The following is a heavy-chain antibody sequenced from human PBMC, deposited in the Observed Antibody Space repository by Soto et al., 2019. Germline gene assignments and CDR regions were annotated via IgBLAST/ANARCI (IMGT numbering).Heavy chain of an antibody. Sequence: GGSLRLSCAASGFTFSDYYMSWIRQAPGKGLEWVSYMSSSGGTRDYADSVKGRFTISRDNAKNSLYLQMNSLRAEDTAVYYCARYCSGDSCIDYWGQGTLVTVSS. V-gene: IGHV3-11*01. CDR3: ARYCSGDSCIDY. D-gene: IGHD2-15*01. J-gene: IGHJ4*02. CDR1: GFTFSDYY. CDR2: MSSSGGTR.